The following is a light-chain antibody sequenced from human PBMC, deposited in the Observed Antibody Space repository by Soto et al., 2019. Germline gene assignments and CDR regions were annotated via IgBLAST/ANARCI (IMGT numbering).Light chain of an antibody. V-gene: IGLV2-23*01. Sequence: QSALTQPASVSGSPGQSITISCTGTSSDVGSYNLVSWYQHHPGKAPNLMIYEDTKRPSGVSDRFSGSKSGNSASLTISGLQAEDEAEYYCCSYALGIIRLFGGGTKLTVL. CDR2: EDT. CDR3: CSYALGIIRL. CDR1: SSDVGSYNL. J-gene: IGLJ3*02.